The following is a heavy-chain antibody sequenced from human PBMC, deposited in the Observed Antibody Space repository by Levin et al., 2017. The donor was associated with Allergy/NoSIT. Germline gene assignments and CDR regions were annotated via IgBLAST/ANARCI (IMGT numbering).Heavy chain of an antibody. V-gene: IGHV1-69*13. CDR3: ARITQLYYYYGMDV. D-gene: IGHD2-2*01. J-gene: IGHJ6*02. CDR2: IIPIFGTA. CDR1: GGTFSSYA. Sequence: GASVKVSCKASGGTFSSYAISWVRQAPGQGLEWMGGIIPIFGTANYAQKFQGRVTITADESTSTAYMELSSLRSEDTAVYYCARITQLYYYYGMDVWGQGTTVTVSS.